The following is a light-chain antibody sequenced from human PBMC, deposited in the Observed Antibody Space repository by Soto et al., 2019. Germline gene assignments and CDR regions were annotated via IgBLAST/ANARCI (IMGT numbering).Light chain of an antibody. CDR2: DAS. Sequence: AIHLTQSPSSLSASVGERVIITCRASQAITSNLAWYYQKPGKAPELLIFDASTLESGVPSRFSGSGSGTHFTLTINSLQPEAFATYFCQQFDSLPVAFGGGTKVEI. CDR1: QAITSN. CDR3: QQFDSLPVA. V-gene: IGKV1-13*02. J-gene: IGKJ4*01.